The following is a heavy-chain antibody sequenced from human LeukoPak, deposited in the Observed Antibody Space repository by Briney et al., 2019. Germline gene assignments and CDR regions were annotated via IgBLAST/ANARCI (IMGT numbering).Heavy chain of an antibody. V-gene: IGHV4-59*01. Sequence: SETLSLTCTVSGGSISSYYWSWIRQPPGKGLEWIGYVYYSGSTNYNPSLKSRVTISVDTSKNQFSLKLSSVTAADTAVYYCARGFETYYYDSSGHVAFDIWGQGTMVTVSS. CDR3: ARGFETYYYDSSGHVAFDI. J-gene: IGHJ3*02. D-gene: IGHD3-22*01. CDR2: VYYSGST. CDR1: GGSISSYY.